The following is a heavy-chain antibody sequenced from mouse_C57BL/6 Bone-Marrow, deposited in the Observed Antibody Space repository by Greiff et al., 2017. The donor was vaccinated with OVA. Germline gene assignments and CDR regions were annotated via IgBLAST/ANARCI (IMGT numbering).Heavy chain of an antibody. V-gene: IGHV1-72*01. Sequence: QVQLQQSGAELVKPGASVKLSCKASGYTFTSYWMHWVKQRPGRGLEWIGRIDPNSGGTKYNEKFKSKATLTVDKPSSTAYMQLSSLTSKDSAVYYCARGDGYYDYYAMDYWGQGTSVTVSS. J-gene: IGHJ4*01. CDR3: ARGDGYYDYYAMDY. D-gene: IGHD2-3*01. CDR2: IDPNSGGT. CDR1: GYTFTSYW.